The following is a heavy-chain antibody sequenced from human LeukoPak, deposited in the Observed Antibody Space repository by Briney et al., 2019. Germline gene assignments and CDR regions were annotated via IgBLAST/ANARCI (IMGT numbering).Heavy chain of an antibody. CDR1: GFTFSDYY. Sequence: AGGSLRLSCAASGFTFSDYYMSWIRQAPGKGLEWVSYISSSGSTIYYADSVKGRFTAPRDNAKNSLYLQMNSLRAEDTAVYYCASGGCSSTSCYTYNWFDPWGQGTLVTVSS. J-gene: IGHJ5*02. CDR3: ASGGCSSTSCYTYNWFDP. D-gene: IGHD2-2*02. CDR2: ISSSGSTI. V-gene: IGHV3-11*01.